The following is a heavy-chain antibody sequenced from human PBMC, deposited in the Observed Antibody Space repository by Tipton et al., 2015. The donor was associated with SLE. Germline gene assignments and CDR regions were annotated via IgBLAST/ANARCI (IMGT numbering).Heavy chain of an antibody. CDR3: ARGHPYYYYYYMDG. V-gene: IGHV1-18*04. CDR2: ISAYNGNT. CDR1: GYTFTSYY. J-gene: IGHJ6*03. Sequence: QLVQSGPEVKKPGASVKVSCKASGYTFTSYYMHWVRQAPGQGLEWMGWISAYNGNTNYAQKLQGRVTMTTDTSTSTAYMELRSLRSDDTAVYYCARGHPYYYYYYMDGWGKGTTVSVSS.